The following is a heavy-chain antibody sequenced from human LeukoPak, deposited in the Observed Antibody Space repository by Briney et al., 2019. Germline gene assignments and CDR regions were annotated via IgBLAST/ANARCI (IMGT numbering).Heavy chain of an antibody. V-gene: IGHV3-23*01. CDR1: GFTFSNYW. J-gene: IGHJ3*02. CDR3: ARDGRTAFDI. Sequence: SGGSLRLSCAASGFTFSNYWMHWVRQGPGKGLEWVAAISGNGGTTVYAESVKGRFTISRDNTKNTLYLEMSSLRAEDTAVYYCARDGRTAFDIWGQGTMVTVSS. CDR2: ISGNGGTT.